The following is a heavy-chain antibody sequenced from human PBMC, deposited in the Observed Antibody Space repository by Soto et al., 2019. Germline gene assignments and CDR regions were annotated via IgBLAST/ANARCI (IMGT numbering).Heavy chain of an antibody. CDR3: ARGRGYSGYDERGYYFDY. CDR1: GYTFTSYD. V-gene: IGHV1-8*01. D-gene: IGHD5-12*01. J-gene: IGHJ4*02. Sequence: QVQLVQSGAEVKKPGASVKVSCKASGYTFTSYDINWVRQATGHGLEWMGWMNPNSGNTGYAQKFQGRVTMTRNTSISTAYMELSSLRSEDTAVYYCARGRGYSGYDERGYYFDYWGQGTLVTVSS. CDR2: MNPNSGNT.